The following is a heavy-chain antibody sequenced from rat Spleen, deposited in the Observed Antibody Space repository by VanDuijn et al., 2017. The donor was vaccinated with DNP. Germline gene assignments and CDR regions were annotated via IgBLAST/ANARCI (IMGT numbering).Heavy chain of an antibody. CDR2: MRYNGDT. CDR1: GFSLTGYS. V-gene: IGHV2-8*01. J-gene: IGHJ2*01. D-gene: IGHD1-9*01. Sequence: QVQLTESGPGLVQPSETLSLTCTVPGFSLTGYSVYWVRQPSGKGLEWMGRMRYNGDTSSNSALKSRLSISRDTSNNQVFLKMNTLQTDDTGTYYCARAYYGYKAYFDYWGQGVMVTVSS. CDR3: ARAYYGYKAYFDY.